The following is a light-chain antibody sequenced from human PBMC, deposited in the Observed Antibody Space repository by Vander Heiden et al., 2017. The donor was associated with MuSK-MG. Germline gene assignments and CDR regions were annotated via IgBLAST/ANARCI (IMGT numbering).Light chain of an antibody. V-gene: IGKV4-1*01. CDR1: QSLLYNSNNQNY. Sequence: DIVMTQSPDSLAVSLGERATINCKSSQSLLYNSNNQNYLAWYQNKPGQPPRLLIYWASTRQSGVPGRFSGRGSGTNFTLTISSLQGEDVAVYYCQQFFHTPFTFGPGTKVHIK. CDR3: QQFFHTPFT. CDR2: WAS. J-gene: IGKJ3*01.